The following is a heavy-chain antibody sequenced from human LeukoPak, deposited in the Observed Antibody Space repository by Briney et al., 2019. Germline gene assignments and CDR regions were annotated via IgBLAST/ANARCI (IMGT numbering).Heavy chain of an antibody. CDR1: GGSISSYY. CDR2: IYYSGST. CDR3: ARHLVPYGHDY. J-gene: IGHJ4*02. V-gene: IGHV4-59*08. D-gene: IGHD2-8*01. Sequence: SETLSLTCTVSGGSISSYYWSWIRQPPGKGLEWIGYIYYSGSTNYNPSLKSRVTVSVDTSKNQFSLKLSSVTAADTAVYYCARHLVPYGHDYWGQGTLVTVSS.